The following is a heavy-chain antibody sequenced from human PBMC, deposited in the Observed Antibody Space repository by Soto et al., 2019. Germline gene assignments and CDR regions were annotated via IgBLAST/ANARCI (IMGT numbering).Heavy chain of an antibody. J-gene: IGHJ6*02. CDR3: ARRRIVVVTAPADYYYGMDV. V-gene: IGHV5-10-1*01. D-gene: IGHD2-2*01. CDR1: GYSFTSYW. CDR2: IDPSDSYT. Sequence: LGESLKISCKGSGYSFTSYWISWVRQMPGKGLEWMGRIDPSDSYTNYSPSFQGHVTISADKSISTAYLQWSSLKASDTAMYYCARRRIVVVTAPADYYYGMDVWGQGTTVTVSS.